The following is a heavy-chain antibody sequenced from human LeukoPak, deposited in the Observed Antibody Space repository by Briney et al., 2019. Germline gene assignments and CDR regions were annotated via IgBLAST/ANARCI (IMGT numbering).Heavy chain of an antibody. CDR3: ARGALLQSWFDP. D-gene: IGHD3-22*01. Sequence: PSETLSLTCAVSGYSISSGYYWGWIRQPSGKGLEWIGSIYHSGSTYYNPSLKSRVTISVDTSKNQFSLKLSSVTAADTAVYYCARGALLQSWFDPWGQGTLVTVSS. J-gene: IGHJ5*02. CDR1: GYSISSGYY. CDR2: IYHSGST. V-gene: IGHV4-38-2*01.